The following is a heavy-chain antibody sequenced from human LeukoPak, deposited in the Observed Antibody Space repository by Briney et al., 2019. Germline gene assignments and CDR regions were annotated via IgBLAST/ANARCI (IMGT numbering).Heavy chain of an antibody. CDR3: AKCPTGYTKTFDS. CDR1: GFTVSSYA. Sequence: QPGGSLRLSCAASGFTVSSYAMSWVRQAPGKGLEGFSAISGSGSKTYCADSVKGRFTISRDNSENTLYLQMNSLRAEDTAVYYCAKCPTGYTKTFDSWGQGTLVTVSS. CDR2: ISGSGSKT. D-gene: IGHD6-13*01. J-gene: IGHJ4*02. V-gene: IGHV3-23*01.